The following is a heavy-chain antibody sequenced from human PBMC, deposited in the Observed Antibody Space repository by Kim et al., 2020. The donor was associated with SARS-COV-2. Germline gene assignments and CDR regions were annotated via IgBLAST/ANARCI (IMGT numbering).Heavy chain of an antibody. Sequence: SETLSLTCAVSGGSISSSNWWSWVRQPPGKGLEWIGEIYHSGSTNYNPSLKSRVTISVDKSKNQFSLKLSSVTAADTAVYYCASRLESIAAAGNFDYWGQGTLVTVSS. D-gene: IGHD6-13*01. J-gene: IGHJ4*02. CDR2: IYHSGST. V-gene: IGHV4-4*02. CDR3: ASRLESIAAAGNFDY. CDR1: GGSISSSNW.